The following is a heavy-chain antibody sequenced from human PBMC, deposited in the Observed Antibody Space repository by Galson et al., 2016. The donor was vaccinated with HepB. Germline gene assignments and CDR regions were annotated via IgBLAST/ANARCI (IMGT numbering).Heavy chain of an antibody. CDR2: IWYDGSSK. Sequence: SLRLSCAASGFTFSSYGMHWVRQAPGKGLEWVAVIWYDGSSKYYADSVKGRFTIPRDNSKNTLYLQMNSLRAEDTAVYYCASHHDSGSYHYLGYWGQGTLVTVSS. CDR3: ASHHDSGSYHYLGY. D-gene: IGHD1-26*01. V-gene: IGHV3-33*01. J-gene: IGHJ4*02. CDR1: GFTFSSYG.